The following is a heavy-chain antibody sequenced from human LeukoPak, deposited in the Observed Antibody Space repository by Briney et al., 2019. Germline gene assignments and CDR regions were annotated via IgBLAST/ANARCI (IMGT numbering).Heavy chain of an antibody. V-gene: IGHV3-30*18. J-gene: IGHJ4*02. D-gene: IGHD6-13*01. CDR1: GFTFSSYG. CDR2: ISYDGSNK. Sequence: GGSLRLSCAASGFTFSSYGMHWVRQAPGKGLEWVAVISYDGSNKYYADSVKGRFTISRDNSKNTLCLQMNSLRAEDTAVYYCAKDSLAAAGGCSDYWGQGTLVTVSS. CDR3: AKDSLAAAGGCSDY.